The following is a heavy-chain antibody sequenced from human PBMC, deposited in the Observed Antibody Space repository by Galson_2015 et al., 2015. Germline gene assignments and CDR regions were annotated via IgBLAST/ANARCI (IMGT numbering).Heavy chain of an antibody. Sequence: QSGAEVKKPGESLKISCKGSGYRFTNYWIGWVRQLPGEGLEWMGVIYPGDSETKYSPSFQGQVTIPVNKSITTAYLQWSSLKASDTAMYYCARLGGRSWGQGTLVTVSS. J-gene: IGHJ4*02. V-gene: IGHV5-51*01. CDR1: GYRFTNYW. CDR2: IYPGDSET. CDR3: ARLGGRS. D-gene: IGHD3-16*01.